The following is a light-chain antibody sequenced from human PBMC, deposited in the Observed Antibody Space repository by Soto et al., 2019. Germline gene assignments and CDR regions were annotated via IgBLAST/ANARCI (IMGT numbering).Light chain of an antibody. CDR3: QQYRT. CDR1: QSVSSSS. V-gene: IGKV3-20*01. J-gene: IGKJ1*01. Sequence: EIVLTQSPGTLSLSPGERATLSCRASQSVSSSSLAWYQQNPGQAPRLLIDEASSRATGIPDRFSGSGSGTDFTLTISRLEPEDFAVYYCQQYRTFGQGTKVEIK. CDR2: EAS.